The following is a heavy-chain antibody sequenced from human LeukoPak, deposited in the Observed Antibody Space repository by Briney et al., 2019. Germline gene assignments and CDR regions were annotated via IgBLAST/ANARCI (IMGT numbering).Heavy chain of an antibody. Sequence: GGSLGLSCAASGFTFSSYSMNWVRQAPEEGLEWVSSISSSSSYIYYADSVKGRFTISRDNAKNSLYLQMNSLRAEDTAVYYCAREVFDSGDAFDIWGQGTMVTVSS. CDR2: ISSSSSYI. CDR1: GFTFSSYS. J-gene: IGHJ3*02. CDR3: AREVFDSGDAFDI. D-gene: IGHD1-26*01. V-gene: IGHV3-21*01.